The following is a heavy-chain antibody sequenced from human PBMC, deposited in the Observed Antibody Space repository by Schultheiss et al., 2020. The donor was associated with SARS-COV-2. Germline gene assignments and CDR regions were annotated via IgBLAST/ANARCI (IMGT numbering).Heavy chain of an antibody. CDR2: ISSTSSYI. V-gene: IGHV3-21*01. CDR3: ARDGYQLLSYAFDI. D-gene: IGHD2-2*01. CDR1: GFSFSKYS. Sequence: GGSLRLSCAASGFSFSKYSMNWVRQAPGKGLEWVSSISSTSSYIYYADSVKGRFTISRDNAKSSLYLQMNSLRAEDTAVYYCARDGYQLLSYAFDIWGQGTMVTVSS. J-gene: IGHJ3*02.